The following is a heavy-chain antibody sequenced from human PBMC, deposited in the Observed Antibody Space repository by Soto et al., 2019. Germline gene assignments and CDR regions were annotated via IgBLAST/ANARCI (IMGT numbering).Heavy chain of an antibody. Sequence: PGGSLRLSCAASGFTFSSYAMHWVRQAPGKGLEWVAVISYDGSNKYYADSVKGRFTISRDNSKNTLYLQMNSLRAEDTAVYYCARDSGSPRIAAAGTSLNLYYYYYGMDVWGQGTTVTVSS. CDR1: GFTFSSYA. V-gene: IGHV3-30-3*01. J-gene: IGHJ6*02. D-gene: IGHD6-13*01. CDR2: ISYDGSNK. CDR3: ARDSGSPRIAAAGTSLNLYYYYYGMDV.